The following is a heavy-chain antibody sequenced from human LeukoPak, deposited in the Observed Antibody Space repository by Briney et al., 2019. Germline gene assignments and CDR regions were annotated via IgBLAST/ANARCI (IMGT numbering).Heavy chain of an antibody. D-gene: IGHD3-22*01. J-gene: IGHJ6*03. CDR3: TRAASSGPLFTYHMDV. CDR2: IYTSGST. CDR1: GGSISSYY. Sequence: SETLSLTCTVSGGSISSYYWSWIRQPAGKGLEWIGRIYTSGSTNYNPSLKSRVTMSVDTSKNQFSLKLSSVTAADTAVYYCTRAASSGPLFTYHMDVWGKGTTVTVSS. V-gene: IGHV4-4*07.